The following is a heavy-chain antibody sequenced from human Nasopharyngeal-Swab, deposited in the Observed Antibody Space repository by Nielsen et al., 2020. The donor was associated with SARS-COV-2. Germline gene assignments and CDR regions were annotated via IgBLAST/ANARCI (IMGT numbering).Heavy chain of an antibody. CDR2: VYYTGGT. D-gene: IGHD2-15*01. Sequence: SETLSLTCTVSGGSINDYYWNGIRQPPGKGLEWVGYVYYTGGTSYNPSLKSRVTISLDTSKKQFSLRLTSVTPADTAIYYCARMDAATDFWGQGTLVTVSS. J-gene: IGHJ4*02. CDR1: GGSINDYY. CDR3: ARMDAATDF. V-gene: IGHV4-59*08.